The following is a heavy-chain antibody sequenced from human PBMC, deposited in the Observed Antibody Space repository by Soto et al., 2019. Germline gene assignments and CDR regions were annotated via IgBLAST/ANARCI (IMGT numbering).Heavy chain of an antibody. D-gene: IGHD3-3*01. Sequence: GESVKISCKGSGYSFTSYWIGWVRQMPGKGLEWMGIIYPGDSDTRYSPSFQGQVTISADKSISTAYLQWSSLKASDTAMYYCARLGYDFWSGYYTGYYYGMDVWGQGTTVTVSS. CDR1: GYSFTSYW. CDR2: IYPGDSDT. V-gene: IGHV5-51*01. J-gene: IGHJ6*02. CDR3: ARLGYDFWSGYYTGYYYGMDV.